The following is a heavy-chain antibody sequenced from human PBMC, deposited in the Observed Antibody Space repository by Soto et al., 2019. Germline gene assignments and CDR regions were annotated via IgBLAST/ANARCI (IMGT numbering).Heavy chain of an antibody. CDR3: ARDDQGDAFDI. V-gene: IGHV3-66*01. Sequence: EVQLVESGGGLVQPGGSLRLPCATSGFIVSSNYMSRVRQAPGKGLEWVSLIYSGGSTYYAVSVKGRFTISRDISKNTLYLQMSILRAEDAAVYYCARDDQGDAFDIWGQGTMVTVAS. CDR1: GFIVSSNY. J-gene: IGHJ3*02. CDR2: IYSGGST.